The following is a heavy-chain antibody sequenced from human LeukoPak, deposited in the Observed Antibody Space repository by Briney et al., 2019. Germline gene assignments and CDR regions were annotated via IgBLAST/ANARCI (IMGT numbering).Heavy chain of an antibody. Sequence: GGSLRLSCAASRFTVSSNYMSWVRQAPGKGLEWVSVIYSGGSTYYADSVKGRFTISRDNPKNTLYLQMNSLRAEDTAVYYCARAPTRNAFDIWGQGTMVTVSS. J-gene: IGHJ3*02. CDR3: ARAPTRNAFDI. V-gene: IGHV3-53*01. CDR2: IYSGGST. CDR1: RFTVSSNY.